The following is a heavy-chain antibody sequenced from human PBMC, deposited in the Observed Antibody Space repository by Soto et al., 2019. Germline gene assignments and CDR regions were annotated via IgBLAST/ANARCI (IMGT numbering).Heavy chain of an antibody. Sequence: QVRLVESGGGVVQPGTSLRLSCAASGFTFSHYVIHWVRQAAGKGLEWVASMTYDGATEYYADSVKGRFTISRDNSKRALSLQMNGLRPDDTAEYYCARVRLSIAVNDALDVWGQGTTVTVYS. CDR3: ARVRLSIAVNDALDV. V-gene: IGHV3-30*14. CDR2: MTYDGATE. D-gene: IGHD3-3*02. J-gene: IGHJ3*01. CDR1: GFTFSHYV.